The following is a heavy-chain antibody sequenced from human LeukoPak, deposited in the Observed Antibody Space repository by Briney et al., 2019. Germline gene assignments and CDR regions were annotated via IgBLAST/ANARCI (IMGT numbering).Heavy chain of an antibody. CDR3: ARERGSGWFDY. CDR2: IYYSGST. Sequence: SETLSLTCTVSGGSISSGDYYWSWIRQPPGKGLEWIGYIYYSGSTYYNPSLKSRVTISVDTSKNQFSLKLSSVTAADTAVYYCARERGSGWFDYWGQGTLVTVSS. J-gene: IGHJ4*02. CDR1: GGSISSGDYY. D-gene: IGHD6-19*01. V-gene: IGHV4-30-4*01.